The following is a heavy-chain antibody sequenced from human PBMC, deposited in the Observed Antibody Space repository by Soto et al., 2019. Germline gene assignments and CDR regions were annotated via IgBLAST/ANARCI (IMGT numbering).Heavy chain of an antibody. V-gene: IGHV4-34*01. J-gene: IGHJ4*02. CDR3: ARGPYTDSGSYDY. CDR1: GGSFSGYY. Sequence: SETLSLTCAVYGGSFSGYYWRWIRQPPGKGLEWIGEINHSGSTNYNPSLKSRVTISVDTSKNQFSLKLSSVTAADTAVYYCARGPYTDSGSYDYWGQGTLVTVSS. D-gene: IGHD1-26*01. CDR2: INHSGST.